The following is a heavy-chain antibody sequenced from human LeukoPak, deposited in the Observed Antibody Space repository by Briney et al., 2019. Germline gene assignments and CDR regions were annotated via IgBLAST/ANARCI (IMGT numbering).Heavy chain of an antibody. D-gene: IGHD3-22*01. Sequence: SETLSLTCTVSGGSISSGGYYWSWIRQHPGKGLEWIGYIYYSGSTYYNPSLKSRVTISVDTSKNQFSLKLSSVTAADTAVYYCAREFLGDYCDSSGQDNWFDPWGQGTLVTVSS. J-gene: IGHJ5*02. V-gene: IGHV4-31*03. CDR2: IYYSGST. CDR3: AREFLGDYCDSSGQDNWFDP. CDR1: GGSISSGGYY.